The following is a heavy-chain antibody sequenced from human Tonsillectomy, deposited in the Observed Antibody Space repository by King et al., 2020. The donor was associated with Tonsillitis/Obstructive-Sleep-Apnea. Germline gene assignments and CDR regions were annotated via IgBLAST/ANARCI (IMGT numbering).Heavy chain of an antibody. J-gene: IGHJ4*02. D-gene: IGHD2-15*01. CDR3: ALYCSGGSCYSRVDY. CDR2: NYFSWST. V-gene: IGHV4-39*01. Sequence: LQLQESGPGLGKPSETLSLTCTVSGGFITSRSYYWGWIRQPPGKGRELIGCNYFSWSTYHNPSLKGLVSISVDTSKNQFSLELSSGTAADTAVYYCALYCSGGSCYSRVDYWGQGTLVTVSS. CDR1: GGFITSRSYY.